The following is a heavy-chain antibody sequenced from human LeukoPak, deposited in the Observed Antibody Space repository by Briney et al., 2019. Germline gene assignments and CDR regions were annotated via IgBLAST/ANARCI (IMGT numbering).Heavy chain of an antibody. CDR3: AKVVVVRWYFDY. CDR2: ISGSGGST. J-gene: IGHJ4*02. Sequence: TGGSLRLSCAASGFTFSSYAMSWVRQAPGKGLEWVSAISGSGGSTYYADSVKGRFTISRDNSKNTLYLRMNSLRAEDTAVYYCAKVVVVRWYFDYWGQGTLVTVSS. CDR1: GFTFSSYA. V-gene: IGHV3-23*01. D-gene: IGHD3-22*01.